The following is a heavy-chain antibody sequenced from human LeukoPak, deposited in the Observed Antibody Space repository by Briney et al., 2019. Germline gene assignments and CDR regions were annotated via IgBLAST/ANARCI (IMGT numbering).Heavy chain of an antibody. V-gene: IGHV4-59*01. CDR3: ARVGTGPVKSWFDP. Sequence: KPSETLSLTCTVSGGSISSYYWSWIRQPPGKGLEWIGYIYYSGSTNYNPSLKSRVTISVDTSKNQFSLKLSSVTAADTAVYYCARVGTGPVKSWFDPWGQGTLVTVSS. J-gene: IGHJ5*02. CDR2: IYYSGST. D-gene: IGHD1-1*01. CDR1: GGSISSYY.